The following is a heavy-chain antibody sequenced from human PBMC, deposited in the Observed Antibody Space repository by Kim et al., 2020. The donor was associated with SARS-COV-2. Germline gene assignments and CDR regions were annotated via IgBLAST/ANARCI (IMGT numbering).Heavy chain of an antibody. CDR2: IYYSGST. CDR3: ARDPRVIVVIPAAITNWFDP. CDR1: GGSVSSSSYY. V-gene: IGHV4-39*07. Sequence: SETLSLTCTVSGGSVSSSSYYWGWIRQPPGKGLEWIGSIYYSGSTYYNPSLKSRVTISVDTSKNQFSLKLSSVTAADTAVYYCARDPRVIVVIPAAITNWFDPWGQGTLLTVPS. J-gene: IGHJ5*02. D-gene: IGHD2-2*01.